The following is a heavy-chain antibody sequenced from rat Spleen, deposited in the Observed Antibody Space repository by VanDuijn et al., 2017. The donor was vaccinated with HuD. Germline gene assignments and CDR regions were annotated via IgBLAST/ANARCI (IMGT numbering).Heavy chain of an antibody. CDR1: GFSLTNYG. V-gene: IGHV2-13*01. Sequence: VQLVESGGGLVQPGKSLKLSCSASGFSLTNYGVNWVRQPPGKGLEWMGGIWGDGSTNYNSTLKSRLSINRDTSKSQVFLKMNSLQTEDTAIYFCTRVGYGGFAYWGQGTLVTVSS. CDR2: IWGDGST. D-gene: IGHD1-11*01. J-gene: IGHJ3*01. CDR3: TRVGYGGFAY.